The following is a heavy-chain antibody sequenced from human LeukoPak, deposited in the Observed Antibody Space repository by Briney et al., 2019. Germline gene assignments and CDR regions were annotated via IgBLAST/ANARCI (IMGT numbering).Heavy chain of an antibody. Sequence: ASVKVSCKASGYRFTSYDMHWVRQAPGQGLEWMGIINPSGGSTSYAQRFQGRVAMTRDTSTTTVYMEVNSLTSEDTAVYFCARDGPTAAPFDYWGPGTLVTVSS. D-gene: IGHD2-2*01. V-gene: IGHV1-46*01. CDR2: INPSGGST. J-gene: IGHJ4*02. CDR3: ARDGPTAAPFDY. CDR1: GYRFTSYD.